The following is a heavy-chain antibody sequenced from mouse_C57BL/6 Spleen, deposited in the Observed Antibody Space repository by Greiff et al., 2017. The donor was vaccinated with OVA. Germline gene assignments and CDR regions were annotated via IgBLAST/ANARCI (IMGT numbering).Heavy chain of an antibody. CDR1: GFTFSDYG. CDR3: AVITTVVGFDY. D-gene: IGHD1-1*01. V-gene: IGHV5-17*01. CDR2: ISSGSSTI. Sequence: DVMLVESGGGLVKPGGSLKLSCAASGFTFSDYGMHWVRQAPEKGLEWVAYISSGSSTIYYADTVKGRFTISRDNAKNTLFLQMTSLRSEDTAMYYCAVITTVVGFDYWGQGTTLTVSS. J-gene: IGHJ2*01.